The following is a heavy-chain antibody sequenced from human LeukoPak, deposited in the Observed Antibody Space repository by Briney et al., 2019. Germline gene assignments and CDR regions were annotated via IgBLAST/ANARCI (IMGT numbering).Heavy chain of an antibody. CDR3: GKDWDGGSSAQAKGFDG. Sequence: GGSLRLFCAASGFTFSTYVVSWVRQPPGKGLESVSALSASGAKTYYADSVKGRLTMSRDHSKNTVYLRMNGLRTDDSAVYYCGKDWDGGSSAQAKGFDGWGQGTLVTVSS. D-gene: IGHD3-16*01. CDR1: GFTFSTYV. J-gene: IGHJ4*02. CDR2: LSASGAKT. V-gene: IGHV3-23*01.